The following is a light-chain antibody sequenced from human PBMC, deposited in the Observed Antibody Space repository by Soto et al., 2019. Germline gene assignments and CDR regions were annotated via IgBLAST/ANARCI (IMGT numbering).Light chain of an antibody. J-gene: IGKJ3*01. Sequence: EIVLTQSPATLSLSPGERATLSCRASQSVSSYLAWYQQKPGQAPRLLIYDASNRATGIPARFIGSGSGTDFTLTITSLEPDEFAVYYCQQRSHSPPTFGPGTKVDIK. CDR3: QQRSHSPPT. CDR1: QSVSSY. CDR2: DAS. V-gene: IGKV3-11*01.